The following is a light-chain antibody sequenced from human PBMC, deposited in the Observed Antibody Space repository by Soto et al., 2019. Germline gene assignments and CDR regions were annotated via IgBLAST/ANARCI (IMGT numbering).Light chain of an antibody. CDR3: SSCTSSSLPDV. CDR1: SSDVGGYNY. V-gene: IGLV2-14*01. J-gene: IGLJ3*02. Sequence: QSALTQPASVSGSPGQSITISCTGTSSDVGGYNYVSWYQQHPGKAPKLMIYDVSNRPSGVSNRFSGSKSGNTASLTISGLQAEDEADYYCSSCTSSSLPDVFGGGTKLTVL. CDR2: DVS.